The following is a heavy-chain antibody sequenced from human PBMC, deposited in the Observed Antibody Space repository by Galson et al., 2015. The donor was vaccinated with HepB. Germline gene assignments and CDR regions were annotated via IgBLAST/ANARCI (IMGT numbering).Heavy chain of an antibody. V-gene: IGHV3-21*06. CDR3: ARGAYCGGDCYEVDTFDV. Sequence: LRLSCAASGFTFSSYSMNWVRQAPGKGLEWVAAISSKSGYIYHADSLKGRFTISRDNAKNSVYLQMNRLRAEDSALYYCARGAYCGGDCYEVDTFDVWGQGTIVTVSS. J-gene: IGHJ3*01. D-gene: IGHD2-21*02. CDR2: ISSKSGYI. CDR1: GFTFSSYS.